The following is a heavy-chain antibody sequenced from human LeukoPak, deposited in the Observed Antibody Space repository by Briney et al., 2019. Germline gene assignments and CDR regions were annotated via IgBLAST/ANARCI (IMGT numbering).Heavy chain of an antibody. CDR1: GGSISSYY. CDR2: IYYSGST. J-gene: IGHJ6*03. V-gene: IGHV4-59*01. Sequence: PSETLSLTCTVSGGSISSYYWSWIRQPPGKGLEWIGYIYYSGSTNYNPSLKSRVTISVDTSKNQFSLKLSSVTAADTAVYYCARGGSGSYYPLYYYYYMDVWGKGTTVTISS. CDR3: ARGGSGSYYPLYYYYYMDV. D-gene: IGHD3-10*01.